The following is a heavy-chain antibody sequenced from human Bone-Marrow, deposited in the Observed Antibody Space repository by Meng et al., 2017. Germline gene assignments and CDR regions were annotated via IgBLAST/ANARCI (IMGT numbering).Heavy chain of an antibody. D-gene: IGHD4-17*01. CDR3: ARDRETPGHYAIDY. J-gene: IGHJ4*02. CDR2: IYSGGST. V-gene: IGHV3-53*04. Sequence: GESLKISCAASGFTVSSNYMSWVRQAPGKGLEWVSVIYSGGSTYYADSVKGRFTISRHNSKNTLYLQMNSLRAEDTAVYYCARDRETPGHYAIDYWGQGTLVTVSS. CDR1: GFTVSSNY.